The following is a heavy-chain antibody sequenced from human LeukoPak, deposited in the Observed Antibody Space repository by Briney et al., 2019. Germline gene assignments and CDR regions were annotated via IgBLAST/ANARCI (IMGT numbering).Heavy chain of an antibody. Sequence: ASVKVSCTVSGSSPSELSLYWVRQAPGKGLEWMGGFDVIDSETFYAQKFQGRATMIEDSSTDTAYMELRSLTSDDTALYYSAAGRPYSLLDYWGQGTLVTVSS. CDR2: FDVIDSET. CDR1: GSSPSELS. CDR3: AAGRPYSLLDY. V-gene: IGHV1-24*01. D-gene: IGHD5-18*01. J-gene: IGHJ4*02.